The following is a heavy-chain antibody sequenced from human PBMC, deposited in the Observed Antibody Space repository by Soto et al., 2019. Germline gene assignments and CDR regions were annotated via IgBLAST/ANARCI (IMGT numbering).Heavy chain of an antibody. CDR1: GFTFSGSA. J-gene: IGHJ4*02. D-gene: IGHD2-15*01. CDR2: IRSKANSYAT. Sequence: PGGSLRLSCAASGFTFSGSAMHWVRQASGKGLEWVGRIRSKANSYATAYAASVKGRFTISRDDSKNTAYLQMNSLKTEDTAVYYCTSSGPEGYCSGGSCYSHPFDYWGQGTLVTVS. V-gene: IGHV3-73*01. CDR3: TSSGPEGYCSGGSCYSHPFDY.